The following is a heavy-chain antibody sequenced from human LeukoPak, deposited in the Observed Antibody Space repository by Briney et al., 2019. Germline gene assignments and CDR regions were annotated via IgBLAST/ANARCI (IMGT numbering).Heavy chain of an antibody. V-gene: IGHV1-69*06. CDR3: AKDGDVTYSSNRFTPVDI. D-gene: IGHD6-13*01. Sequence: AASVKVSCKASGGTFSNYAISWVRQAPGQGLEWMGGIIPTFGTRNYAQKFQGRVTITADTSTSTAYMELSSLRSEDTAVYYCAKDGDVTYSSNRFTPVDIWGQGTMVILSS. J-gene: IGHJ3*02. CDR1: GGTFSNYA. CDR2: IIPTFGTR.